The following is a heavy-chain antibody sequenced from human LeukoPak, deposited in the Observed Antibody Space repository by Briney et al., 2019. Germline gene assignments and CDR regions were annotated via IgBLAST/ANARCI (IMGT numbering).Heavy chain of an antibody. CDR2: IYYSGSP. V-gene: IGHV4-59*04. CDR3: ASLLYYYDSSGYPYYYMDV. Sequence: SETLSLTCTVSGGSISSYYWGWVRQPPGKGLEWIGCIYYSGSPYSNPSLKSRVTISVDTSKNQFSLKLSSVTAADTAVYYCASLLYYYDSSGYPYYYMDVWGKGTTVTISS. J-gene: IGHJ6*03. D-gene: IGHD3-22*01. CDR1: GGSISSYY.